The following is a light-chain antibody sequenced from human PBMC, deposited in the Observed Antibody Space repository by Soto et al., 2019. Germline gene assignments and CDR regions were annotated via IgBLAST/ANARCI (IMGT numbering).Light chain of an antibody. Sequence: EIVLTQSPGPLSLSQGERATLSFRSTQSVSSSYLACYQQKPGQAPSPLIYVASSKAIGIPDRFSGSGSGTDFTLTISRLEPEDFAVYYCQQYGSSPWTFGQGTKVEIK. CDR1: QSVSSSY. CDR3: QQYGSSPWT. CDR2: VAS. J-gene: IGKJ1*01. V-gene: IGKV3-20*01.